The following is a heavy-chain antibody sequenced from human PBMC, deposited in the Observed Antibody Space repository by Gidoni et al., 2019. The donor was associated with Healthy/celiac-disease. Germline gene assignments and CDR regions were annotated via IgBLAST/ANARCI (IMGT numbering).Heavy chain of an antibody. CDR2: IYYSGST. CDR1: GGSISSYY. Sequence: QVQLQESGLGLVKPSETLSLTCPVSGGSISSYYWSWIRQPPGKGLDWIGYIYYSGSTNYNPALKSRVTISVDTSKNQFSLKLSSVTAADTAVYYCARAGGGYCSSTSCPAMDPYYYYGMDVWGQGTTVTVSS. D-gene: IGHD2-2*01. V-gene: IGHV4-59*01. J-gene: IGHJ6*02. CDR3: ARAGGGYCSSTSCPAMDPYYYYGMDV.